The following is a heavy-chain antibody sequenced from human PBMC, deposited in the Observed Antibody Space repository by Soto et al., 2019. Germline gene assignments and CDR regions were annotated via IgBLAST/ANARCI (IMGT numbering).Heavy chain of an antibody. Sequence: GESLKISCKGSGYSFTSYWIGWVRQMPGKGLEWMGIIYPGDSDTRYSPSFQGQVTISADKAISTAYLQWSSLKASDTAMYYCARLEKGVEWLADAFDIWGQGTMVTVSS. CDR2: IYPGDSDT. D-gene: IGHD6-19*01. J-gene: IGHJ3*02. V-gene: IGHV5-51*01. CDR3: ARLEKGVEWLADAFDI. CDR1: GYSFTSYW.